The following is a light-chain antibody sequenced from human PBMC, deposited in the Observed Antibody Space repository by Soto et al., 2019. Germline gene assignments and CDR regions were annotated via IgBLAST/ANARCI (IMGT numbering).Light chain of an antibody. Sequence: EIVLTQSPGTLSLSPGERATFSCRASQSVSSSYIAWYQQKRGQAPRLLIYAATVRATAVPDRFNGSGSGTDFALTISRLEPEDSAMYYCQQYGDSPFAFGPGTKVDIK. V-gene: IGKV3-20*01. CDR2: AAT. J-gene: IGKJ3*01. CDR1: QSVSSSY. CDR3: QQYGDSPFA.